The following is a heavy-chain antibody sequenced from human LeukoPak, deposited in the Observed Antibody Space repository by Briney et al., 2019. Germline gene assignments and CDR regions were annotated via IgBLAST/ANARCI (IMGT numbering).Heavy chain of an antibody. V-gene: IGHV3-23*01. CDR2: ISDTGAVT. J-gene: IGHJ4*02. D-gene: IGHD6-6*01. CDR3: AKDQRAVAARLEIDY. Sequence: GGSLRLSCAASGFTFSNYAMSWVRQAPGKGLEWVSVISDTGAVTNYADSVKGRFTISRDNSKNTLYLQMNSLGAEDTAVYYCAKDQRAVAARLEIDYWGQGTLVTVSS. CDR1: GFTFSNYA.